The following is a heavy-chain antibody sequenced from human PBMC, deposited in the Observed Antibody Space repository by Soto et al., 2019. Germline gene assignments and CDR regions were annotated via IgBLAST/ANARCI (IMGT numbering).Heavy chain of an antibody. Sequence: QITLKESGPTLVKPTQTLTLTCACSGFSLSTRGVGVGWIRQPPGKALEWLALIYWDDDKSYSPSLESRLTITKDTSKNQVLLTMTDVDPVDTATYYCAHRRIGLEGSMRYFDYWGQGTLVTVSS. CDR1: GFSLSTRGVG. J-gene: IGHJ4*02. CDR3: AHRRIGLEGSMRYFDY. CDR2: IYWDDDK. V-gene: IGHV2-5*02. D-gene: IGHD3-22*01.